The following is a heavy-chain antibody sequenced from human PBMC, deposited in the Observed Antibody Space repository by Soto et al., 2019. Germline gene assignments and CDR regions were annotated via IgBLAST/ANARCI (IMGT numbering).Heavy chain of an antibody. CDR2: ISYDGSNK. CDR1: GFTFSSYA. CDR3: ARGPRSLTRFDY. Sequence: LRLSCAASGFTFSSYALHWVHQAPGKGLEWVAVISYDGSNKYYADSVKGRFTISRDNSKNTLYVQMNSLRGEDTAVYYCARGPRSLTRFDYWGQGTLVTVSS. V-gene: IGHV3-30-3*01. D-gene: IGHD3-10*01. J-gene: IGHJ4*02.